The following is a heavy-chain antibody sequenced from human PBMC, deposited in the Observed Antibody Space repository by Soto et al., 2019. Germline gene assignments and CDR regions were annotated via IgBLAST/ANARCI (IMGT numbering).Heavy chain of an antibody. Sequence: EVQLVVSGGGLVQPGESLRLSCAASGLTFNIYWMSWVRQAAGKGLEWVANIKQEGSDKYYVDSVKGRFTISRDNGKNSLYLQMNSLRVEDTAIYYCARGGRPDIWGQGTMVTVSS. D-gene: IGHD3-10*01. V-gene: IGHV3-7*01. CDR1: GLTFNIYW. CDR3: ARGGRPDI. J-gene: IGHJ3*02. CDR2: IKQEGSDK.